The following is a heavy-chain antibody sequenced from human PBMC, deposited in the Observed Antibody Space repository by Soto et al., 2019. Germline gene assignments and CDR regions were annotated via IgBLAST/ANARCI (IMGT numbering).Heavy chain of an antibody. CDR2: INPSDDAT. V-gene: IGHV1-46*01. J-gene: IGHJ4*02. CDR3: ARDLTREGDYYDRSGYYLDY. D-gene: IGHD3-22*01. Sequence: VKVSCKASGYTFTRYYMHWVRQAPGQGLEWMGIINPSDDATSYAEKFQGRLTMTKDTSTSTVYMEMSSLRSEDTAVYYCARDLTREGDYYDRSGYYLDYWGQGTLVTVSS. CDR1: GYTFTRYY.